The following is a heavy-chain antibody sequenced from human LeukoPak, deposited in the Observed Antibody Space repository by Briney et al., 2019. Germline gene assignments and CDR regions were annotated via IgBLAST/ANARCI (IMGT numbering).Heavy chain of an antibody. J-gene: IGHJ4*02. V-gene: IGHV4-4*02. CDR3: ARYTNSEGYFDY. Sequence: PSETLSLTCAVSGGSISSSNWWSWVRQPPGKGLEWIGEIYHSGSTNYNPSLKSRVTISVDTSKNQFSLRLSSVTAADTAVYYCARYTNSEGYFDYWGQGTLVTVSS. CDR2: IYHSGST. CDR1: GGSISSSNW. D-gene: IGHD2-8*01.